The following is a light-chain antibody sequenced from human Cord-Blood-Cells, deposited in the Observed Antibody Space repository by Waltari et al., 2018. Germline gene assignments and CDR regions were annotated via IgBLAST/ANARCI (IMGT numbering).Light chain of an antibody. CDR1: QSVSSN. CDR2: GAS. CDR3: QQYNNWPFT. J-gene: IGKJ3*01. V-gene: IGKV3-15*01. Sequence: EIVIPQSPATLSVSPGERATLSCRASQSVSSNLAWYQQKPGQAPRLLIYGASTRATDIPARFSGSVSWTEFTLTISSLQSEDFAVYYCQQYNNWPFTFGPGTKVDIK.